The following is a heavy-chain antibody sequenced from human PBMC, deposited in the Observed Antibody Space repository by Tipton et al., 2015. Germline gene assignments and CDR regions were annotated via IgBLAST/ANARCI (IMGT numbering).Heavy chain of an antibody. V-gene: IGHV3-20*04. J-gene: IGHJ6*02. D-gene: IGHD2-15*01. CDR3: ARDLGYCSGGSCYSGNYHYYGLDV. CDR2: INWNGGST. CDR1: GFSFDDYG. Sequence: SLRLSCAASGFSFDDYGMNWVRQAAGKGLERISGINWNGGSTGYADSVKGRFTISRDNVKNSLYLQMNSLRAEDTALYYCARDLGYCSGGSCYSGNYHYYGLDVWGQGTTVTVSS.